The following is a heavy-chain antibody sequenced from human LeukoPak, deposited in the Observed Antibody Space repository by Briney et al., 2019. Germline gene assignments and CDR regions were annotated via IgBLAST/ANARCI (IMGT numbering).Heavy chain of an antibody. V-gene: IGHV1-2*02. Sequence: GASVKVSCKSSGYTFTGYYMHWVRQAPGQGLEWMGWINLNSGGTNYAQTFQGRVTMTRDTSNSTAYMELSRLRSDDTAVYYCARSFVVGPTNSFDPWGQGTLVTVSS. CDR3: ARSFVVGPTNSFDP. D-gene: IGHD2-21*01. CDR1: GYTFTGYY. J-gene: IGHJ5*02. CDR2: INLNSGGT.